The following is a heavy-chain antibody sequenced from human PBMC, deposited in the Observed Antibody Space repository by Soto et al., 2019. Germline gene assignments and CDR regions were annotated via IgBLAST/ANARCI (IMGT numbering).Heavy chain of an antibody. Sequence: SETLSLTCTVSGGSSSSSSYYWGWIRQPPGKGLEWIGSIYYSGSTYYNPSLKSRVTISVDTSKNQFSLKLSSVTAADTAVYYCARQQYGYFDWLPRRPKYLGYWGQGTLVTVSS. CDR3: ARQQYGYFDWLPRRPKYLGY. CDR1: GGSSSSSSYY. J-gene: IGHJ4*02. D-gene: IGHD3-9*01. CDR2: IYYSGST. V-gene: IGHV4-39*01.